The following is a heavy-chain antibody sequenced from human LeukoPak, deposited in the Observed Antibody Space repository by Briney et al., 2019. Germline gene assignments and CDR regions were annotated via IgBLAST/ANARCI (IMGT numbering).Heavy chain of an antibody. Sequence: PSETLSLTCTVPGGSISSYYWSWIRQPPGKGLEWIGYIYYSGSTNYNPSLKSRVTISVDTSKNQFSLKLSSVTAADTAVYYCARVSDIVVVPAEFDPWGQGTLVTVSS. CDR3: ARVSDIVVVPAEFDP. CDR2: IYYSGST. CDR1: GGSISSYY. D-gene: IGHD2-2*01. V-gene: IGHV4-59*01. J-gene: IGHJ5*02.